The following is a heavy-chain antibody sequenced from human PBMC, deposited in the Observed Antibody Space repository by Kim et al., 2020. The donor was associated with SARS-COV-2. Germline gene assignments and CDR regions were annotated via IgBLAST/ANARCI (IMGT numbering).Heavy chain of an antibody. CDR2: IWYDGSNK. D-gene: IGHD5-18*01. Sequence: GGSLRLSCAASGFTFSSYGMHWVRQAPGKGLEWVAVIWYDGSNKYYADSVKGRFTISRDNSKNTLYLQMNSLRAEDTAVYYCARGRSYGQTWMDVWGQGTTVTVSS. CDR3: ARGRSYGQTWMDV. J-gene: IGHJ6*02. CDR1: GFTFSSYG. V-gene: IGHV3-33*01.